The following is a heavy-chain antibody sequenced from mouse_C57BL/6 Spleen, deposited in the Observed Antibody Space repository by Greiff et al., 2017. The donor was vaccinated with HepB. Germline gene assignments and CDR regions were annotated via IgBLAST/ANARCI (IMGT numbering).Heavy chain of an antibody. CDR3: ARDTTVVAYYFDY. J-gene: IGHJ2*01. V-gene: IGHV1-80*01. Sequence: VQLQQSGAELVKPGASVKISCKASGYAFSSYWMNWVKQRPGKGLEWIGQIYPGDGDTNYNGKFKGKATLTADKSSSTAYMQLSSLTSEDSAVYFCARDTTVVAYYFDYWGQGTTLTVSS. CDR1: GYAFSSYW. CDR2: IYPGDGDT. D-gene: IGHD1-1*01.